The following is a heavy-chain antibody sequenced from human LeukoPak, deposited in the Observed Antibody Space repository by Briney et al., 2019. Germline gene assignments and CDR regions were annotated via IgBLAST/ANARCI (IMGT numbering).Heavy chain of an antibody. CDR3: ARTRGGTRYSSSPPCDY. Sequence: SETLSLTCAVYGGSFSGYYWSWIRQPPGKGLEWIGGINHSGSTNYNPSLKSRVTISVDTSKNQFSLKLSSVTAADTAVYYCARTRGGTRYSSSPPCDYWGRGTLVTVSS. V-gene: IGHV4-34*01. CDR2: INHSGST. J-gene: IGHJ4*02. CDR1: GGSFSGYY. D-gene: IGHD6-13*01.